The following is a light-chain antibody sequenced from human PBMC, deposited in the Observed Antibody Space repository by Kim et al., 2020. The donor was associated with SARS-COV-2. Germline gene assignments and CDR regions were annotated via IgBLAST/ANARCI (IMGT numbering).Light chain of an antibody. J-gene: IGLJ3*02. CDR1: NIGSKS. CDR3: QVWDSSSDHVV. Sequence: GKTAGITCGGDNIGSKSVHWYQQKRGQAPVLVIYYDSERPSGIPERFSGSNAGNTATLTISRVEAGDEADYYCQVWDSSSDHVVFGGGTQLTVL. CDR2: YDS. V-gene: IGLV3-21*04.